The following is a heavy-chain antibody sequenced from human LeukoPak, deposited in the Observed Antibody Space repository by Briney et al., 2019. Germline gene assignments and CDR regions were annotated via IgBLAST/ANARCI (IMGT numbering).Heavy chain of an antibody. J-gene: IGHJ3*02. Sequence: KPGGSLRLSCAASGFTVSSNYMSWVRQAPGKGLEWVSVIYSGGSTYYADSVKGRFTISRDNSKNTLYLQMNSLRAEDTAVYYCARAGARGGIDAFDIWGQGTMVTVSS. V-gene: IGHV3-53*01. D-gene: IGHD1-26*01. CDR2: IYSGGST. CDR3: ARAGARGGIDAFDI. CDR1: GFTVSSNY.